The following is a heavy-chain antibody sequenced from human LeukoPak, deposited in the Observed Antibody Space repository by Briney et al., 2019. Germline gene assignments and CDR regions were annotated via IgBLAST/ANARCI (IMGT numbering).Heavy chain of an antibody. J-gene: IGHJ3*01. Sequence: KHGESLKISCKASGYSFTSYWIGWVRQMPGKGLEWMAIIYPGDSGTRYSPAFQGQVTISADRYISTAYLQWSSLKASDTAMYYCAIGAIGDLGAFDFWGQGTLVTVSS. D-gene: IGHD3-10*01. CDR3: AIGAIGDLGAFDF. CDR1: GYSFTSYW. V-gene: IGHV5-51*01. CDR2: IYPGDSGT.